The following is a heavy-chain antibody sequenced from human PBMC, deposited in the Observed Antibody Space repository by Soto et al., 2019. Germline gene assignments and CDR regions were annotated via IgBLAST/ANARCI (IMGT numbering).Heavy chain of an antibody. Sequence: SVKVSCKASGGTFSSYAISWVRQASGQGLEWMGGIIPIFGTANYAQKFQGRVTITADESTSTAYMELSSLRSEDTAVYYCARGGAVAGGAFDIWGQGTMVTVSS. CDR2: IIPIFGTA. D-gene: IGHD6-19*01. CDR1: GGTFSSYA. J-gene: IGHJ3*02. V-gene: IGHV1-69*13. CDR3: ARGGAVAGGAFDI.